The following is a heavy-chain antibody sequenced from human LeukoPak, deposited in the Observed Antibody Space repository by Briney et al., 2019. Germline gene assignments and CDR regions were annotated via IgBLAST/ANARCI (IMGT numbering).Heavy chain of an antibody. CDR1: GGSISSYS. CDR3: ASHGSGGMAFDI. J-gene: IGHJ3*02. D-gene: IGHD1-26*01. V-gene: IGHV4-59*08. Sequence: SETLSLTCTVSGGSISSYSWSWIRQPPGEGVEWIGYIYYSGGTNYNLSLKSRVTMSVDTSKNQFSLKLSSVTAADTAVHYCASHGSGGMAFDIWGQGTMVTVSS. CDR2: IYYSGGT.